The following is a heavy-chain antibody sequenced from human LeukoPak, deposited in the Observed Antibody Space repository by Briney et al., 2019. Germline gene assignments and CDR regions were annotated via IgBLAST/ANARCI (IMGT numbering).Heavy chain of an antibody. V-gene: IGHV4-59*08. D-gene: IGHD6-19*01. CDR2: IFYSGST. CDR3: ARHFRPDSSGWYGLDY. Sequence: PSGTLSLTCTVSGGSINNYYWSWIRQPPGKGLEWIGYIFYSGSTNYNPSLKSRVTMSVDTSKNQFSLKLSSVTAADTAVYYCARHFRPDSSGWYGLDYWGQGTLVTVSS. CDR1: GGSINNYY. J-gene: IGHJ4*02.